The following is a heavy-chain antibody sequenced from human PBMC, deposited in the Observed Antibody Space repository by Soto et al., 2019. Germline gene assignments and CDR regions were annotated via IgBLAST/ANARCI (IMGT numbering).Heavy chain of an antibody. D-gene: IGHD6-19*01. CDR2: IHYSGST. Sequence: SETLSLTCTVSGGSISGYYWSWIRQTPGKGLEWIGYIHYSGSTSYNPSLKSRVTISVDKSKNQFSLNLRSVTAADTAVYYCASEGITVAGSFDYWGQGTLVTV. CDR3: ASEGITVAGSFDY. V-gene: IGHV4-59*01. J-gene: IGHJ4*02. CDR1: GGSISGYY.